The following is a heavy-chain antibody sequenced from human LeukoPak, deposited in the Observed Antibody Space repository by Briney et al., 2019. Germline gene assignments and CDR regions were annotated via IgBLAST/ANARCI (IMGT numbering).Heavy chain of an antibody. CDR1: GYTLTNNW. J-gene: IGHJ5*02. Sequence: GESLKISCKISGYTLTNNWIGWVRQVPGKDLEWMRLIYPGYSDAKYSPSFQGQVTLSVDASISTAYLQLTGLRASDTAIYYCVRFALTSSLDHWGQGTLVTVSS. D-gene: IGHD6-13*01. V-gene: IGHV5-51*01. CDR2: IYPGYSDA. CDR3: VRFALTSSLDH.